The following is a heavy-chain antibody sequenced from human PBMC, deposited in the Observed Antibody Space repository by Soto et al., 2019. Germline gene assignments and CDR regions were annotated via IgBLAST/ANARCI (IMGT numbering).Heavy chain of an antibody. Sequence: QVQLVQSGAEEKKPGASVKVSCKASGYTFTSYAMHWVRQAPGQRLEWMGWINAGNGNTKYSQKFQGRVTITRDTSASKAYMELSSMRSEDRAVYYCARSIVVVTALGYWRPGTLVNVSS. CDR3: ARSIVVVTALGY. CDR2: INAGNGNT. CDR1: GYTFTSYA. D-gene: IGHD2-21*02. V-gene: IGHV1-3*05. J-gene: IGHJ4*02.